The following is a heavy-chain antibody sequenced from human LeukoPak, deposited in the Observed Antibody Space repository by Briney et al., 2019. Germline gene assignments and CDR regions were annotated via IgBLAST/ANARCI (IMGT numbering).Heavy chain of an antibody. D-gene: IGHD3-22*01. J-gene: IGHJ4*02. CDR2: MNPNSGNT. CDR3: ARARHDSSGAFDY. V-gene: IGHV1-8*01. Sequence: ASVKVSCKASGYTFTSYDINLVRQATGQRLECMGWMNPNSGNTGYAQKFQGRVTMTRNTSISTAYMELSSLRSEDTAVYYCARARHDSSGAFDYWGQGTLVTVSS. CDR1: GYTFTSYD.